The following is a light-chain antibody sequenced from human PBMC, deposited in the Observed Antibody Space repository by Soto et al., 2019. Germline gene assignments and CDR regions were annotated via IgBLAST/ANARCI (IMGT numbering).Light chain of an antibody. CDR2: TAS. CDR1: QTIKSY. J-gene: IGKJ4*01. CDR3: QQSYITPLT. V-gene: IGKV1-39*01. Sequence: DIQMTQSPSSLSASVGDRVTITCRASQTIKSYLNWYQVKLGKAPELLIYTASSLQSGVLSRFSGSESETAFTLTISSLQPEDFATYYCQQSYITPLTFGGGTRVEI.